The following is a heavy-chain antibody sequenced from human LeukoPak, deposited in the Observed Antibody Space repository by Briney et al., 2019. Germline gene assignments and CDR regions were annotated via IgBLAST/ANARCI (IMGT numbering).Heavy chain of an antibody. CDR3: ARAMVRGVIVNFDY. J-gene: IGHJ4*02. V-gene: IGHV3-21*01. CDR2: IGSSSSYI. Sequence: PGGSLRLSCAASGFTFSSYSMNWVRQAPEKGLEWVSSIGSSSSYIYYADSVKGRFTISRDNAKNSLYLQMNSLRAEDTAVYYCARAMVRGVIVNFDYWGQGTLVTVSS. CDR1: GFTFSSYS. D-gene: IGHD3-10*01.